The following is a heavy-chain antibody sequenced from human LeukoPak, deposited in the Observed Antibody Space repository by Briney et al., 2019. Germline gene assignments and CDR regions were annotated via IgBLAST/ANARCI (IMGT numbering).Heavy chain of an antibody. D-gene: IGHD3-3*01. Sequence: GSLRLSCAASGFSFNSAAMTWVRQAPGKGLEWIGEVHLDGRTNYNPSLKSRLIMSVDLPENRISLKLTSVTAADTAVYYCAREGGFYRPLDYSGQGTLVTVSS. J-gene: IGHJ4*02. CDR3: AREGGFYRPLDY. V-gene: IGHV4-4*02. CDR2: VHLDGRT. CDR1: GFSFNSAAM.